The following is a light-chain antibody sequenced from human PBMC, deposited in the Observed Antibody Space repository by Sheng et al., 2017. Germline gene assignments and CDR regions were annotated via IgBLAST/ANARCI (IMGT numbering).Light chain of an antibody. CDR1: QDITNY. Sequence: DIKMTQSPSSLSASVGDRVTITCQASQDITNYLNWYQQKPGKAPKVLIYKATTLESGVPSRFSGSGSGTEFTLTISSLQPDDFASYYCQQYNSYSYSFGQGTKLEIK. CDR3: QQYNSYSYS. J-gene: IGKJ2*03. CDR2: KAT. V-gene: IGKV1-5*03.